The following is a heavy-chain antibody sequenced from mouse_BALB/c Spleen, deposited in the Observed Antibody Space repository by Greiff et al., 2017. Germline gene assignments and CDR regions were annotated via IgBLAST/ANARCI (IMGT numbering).Heavy chain of an antibody. V-gene: IGHV5-17*02. CDR3: ARVYYGSSPMDY. Sequence: EVQVVESGGGLVQPGGSRKLSCAASGFTFSSFGMHWVRQAPEKGLEWVAYISSGSSTTYYADTVKGRFTISRDNPKNTLFLQMTSLRSEDTAMYYCARVYYGSSPMDYGGQGTSVTVSS. J-gene: IGHJ4*01. CDR1: GFTFSSFG. CDR2: ISSGSSTT. D-gene: IGHD1-1*01.